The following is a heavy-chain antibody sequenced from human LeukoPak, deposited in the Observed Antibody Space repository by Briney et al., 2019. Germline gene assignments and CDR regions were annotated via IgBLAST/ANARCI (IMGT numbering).Heavy chain of an antibody. CDR2: TYYRFKWYN. CDR1: GDSVLSNSAA. Sequence: PSQTLSLTCAIPGDSVLSNSAAWNWIRQSPSRGLESLGRTYYRFKWYNDYAVSVKSRITIDPDTSKNQFSLQLNSVTPEDTAVYYCARDHGSGWYSYLDDWGQGTLVTVSS. J-gene: IGHJ4*02. CDR3: ARDHGSGWYSYLDD. D-gene: IGHD6-19*01. V-gene: IGHV6-1*01.